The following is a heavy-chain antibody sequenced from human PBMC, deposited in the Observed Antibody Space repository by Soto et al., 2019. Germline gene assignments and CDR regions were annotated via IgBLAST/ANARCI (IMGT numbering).Heavy chain of an antibody. CDR2: IIPIFGTA. CDR3: ARGRSGYCSGGSGYSVPNYYYYGMDV. CDR1: GGTFSSYA. D-gene: IGHD2-15*01. J-gene: IGHJ6*02. V-gene: IGHV1-69*01. Sequence: QVQLVQSGAEVKKPGSSVKVSCKASGGTFSSYAISWVRQAPGQGLEWMGGIIPIFGTANYAQKFQGRVTITADESTSTVYMELSSLRYEDTAVYYCARGRSGYCSGGSGYSVPNYYYYGMDVWGQGTTVTVSS.